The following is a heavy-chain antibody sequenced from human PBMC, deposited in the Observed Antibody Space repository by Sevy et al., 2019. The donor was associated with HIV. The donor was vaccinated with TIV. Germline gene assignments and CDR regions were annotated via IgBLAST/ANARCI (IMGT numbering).Heavy chain of an antibody. CDR1: GGTFSSYA. CDR2: IIPIFGTA. D-gene: IGHD3-3*01. V-gene: IGHV1-69*06. Sequence: ASVKVYCKASGGTFSSYAISWVRQAPGQGLEWMGGIIPIFGTANYAQKFQGRVTITADKSTSTAYMELSSLRSEDTAVYYCASGITIFGVVTKNYYYYMDVWGKGTTVTVSS. CDR3: ASGITIFGVVTKNYYYYMDV. J-gene: IGHJ6*03.